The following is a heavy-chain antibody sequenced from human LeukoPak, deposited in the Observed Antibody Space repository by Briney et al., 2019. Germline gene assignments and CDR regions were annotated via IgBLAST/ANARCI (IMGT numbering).Heavy chain of an antibody. CDR1: GFTLSNYA. V-gene: IGHV3-23*01. D-gene: IGHD5-18*01. CDR2: ISGSGGTT. CDR3: AKSTSYGFLNY. J-gene: IGHJ4*02. Sequence: PGGSLRLSCAASGFTLSNYAMSWVRRAPGKGLECVSAISGSGGTTYYADSVKGRFTISRDTSKNTLYLQMNSLRAEDTAVYYCAKSTSYGFLNYWGQGTLVTVSS.